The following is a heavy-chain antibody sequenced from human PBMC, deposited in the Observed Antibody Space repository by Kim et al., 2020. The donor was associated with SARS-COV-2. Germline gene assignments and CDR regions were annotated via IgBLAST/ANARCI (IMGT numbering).Heavy chain of an antibody. J-gene: IGHJ4*02. D-gene: IGHD6-13*01. V-gene: IGHV3-48*02. Sequence: STIYYADSVKGRFTIARDNAKNSLYLQMNSLRDEDTAVYYCARSPGIAAAWGQGTLVTVSS. CDR3: ARSPGIAAA. CDR2: STI.